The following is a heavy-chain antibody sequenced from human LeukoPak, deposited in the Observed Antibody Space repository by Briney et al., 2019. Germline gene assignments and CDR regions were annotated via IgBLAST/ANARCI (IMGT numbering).Heavy chain of an antibody. CDR1: GFTFSGYA. D-gene: IGHD3-3*01. CDR3: ARAIAPSGVVIQFDP. Sequence: PGGSLRLSCAASGFTFSGYAMHWVRQSPGKGLEWVSVISADGGGTYFADSVKGRFTISRDNSRYSLYLQMNSLRIEDTALYYCARAIAPSGVVIQFDPWGQGTLVTVSS. J-gene: IGHJ5*02. CDR2: ISADGGGT. V-gene: IGHV3-43*02.